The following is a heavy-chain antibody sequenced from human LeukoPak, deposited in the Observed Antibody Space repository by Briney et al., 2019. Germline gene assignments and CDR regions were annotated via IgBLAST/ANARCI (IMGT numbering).Heavy chain of an antibody. J-gene: IGHJ4*02. CDR3: ARESGGRTGGKTFDY. CDR2: FRPSGTTT. Sequence: ASVKVSCKASGYTFTGYYTHWVRQVPGQGLEWMGIFRPSGTTTGYPLELQGRVTLTRDTSTSTVYMELSSLTSADTAVYFCARESGGRTGGKTFDYWGQGTLVTVSS. D-gene: IGHD1-26*01. CDR1: GYTFTGYY. V-gene: IGHV1-46*01.